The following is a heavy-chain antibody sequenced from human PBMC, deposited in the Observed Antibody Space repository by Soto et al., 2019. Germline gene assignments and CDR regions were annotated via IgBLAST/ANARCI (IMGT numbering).Heavy chain of an antibody. CDR3: ARGPSATVRGLFTA. J-gene: IGHJ5*02. D-gene: IGHD3-10*01. Sequence: WTWIRQPPGKGLEWIGEINHGGSTNYNPSLKSRVTISVDTSKNQFSLKLTSVTAADTAVYYCARGPSATVRGLFTAWGQGTLVSVSS. CDR2: INHGGST. V-gene: IGHV4-34*01.